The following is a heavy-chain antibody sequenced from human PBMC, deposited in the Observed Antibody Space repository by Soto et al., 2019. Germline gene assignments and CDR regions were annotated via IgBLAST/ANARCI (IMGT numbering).Heavy chain of an antibody. D-gene: IGHD6-6*01. Sequence: ASVKVSCKASGYTFTSYYMHWVRQAPGQGLEWMGIINPSGGSTSYAQKFQGRVTISRDNARNSVFLHLNSLRAEDTAVYYCARDNDGAQFASSYNDLWGQGTLVTVSS. J-gene: IGHJ5*02. CDR3: ARDNDGAQFASSYNDL. V-gene: IGHV1-46*01. CDR2: INPSGGST. CDR1: GYTFTSYY.